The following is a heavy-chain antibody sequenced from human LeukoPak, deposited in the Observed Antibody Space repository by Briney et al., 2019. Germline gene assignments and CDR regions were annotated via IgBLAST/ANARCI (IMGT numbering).Heavy chain of an antibody. CDR2: IYSGGST. CDR3: ARGVITFGGVIVTDYYGMDV. J-gene: IGHJ6*02. Sequence: GGSLRLSCAASGFTVSSNYMSWVRQAPGKGLEWVSVIYSGGSTYYADSVKGRFTISRDNSKNTLYLQMNSLRAEDTAVYYCARGVITFGGVIVTDYYGMDVWGQGTTVTVSS. V-gene: IGHV3-53*01. CDR1: GFTVSSNY. D-gene: IGHD3-16*02.